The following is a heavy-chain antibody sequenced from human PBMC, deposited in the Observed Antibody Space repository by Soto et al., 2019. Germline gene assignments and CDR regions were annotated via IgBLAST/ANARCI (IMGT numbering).Heavy chain of an antibody. CDR3: ARQYSSGWYSNRFWFDP. CDR1: GFTIRTYG. V-gene: IGHV3-23*01. D-gene: IGHD6-19*01. J-gene: IGHJ5*02. Sequence: PGGSLRLSCEASGFTIRTYGMSWVRQAPGKGLEWVSGISGDGATTYYTDSVKGRFTISRDISKNTLYLQMNSSVTAADTAVYYCARQYSSGWYSNRFWFDPWGQGTLVTVSS. CDR2: ISGDGATT.